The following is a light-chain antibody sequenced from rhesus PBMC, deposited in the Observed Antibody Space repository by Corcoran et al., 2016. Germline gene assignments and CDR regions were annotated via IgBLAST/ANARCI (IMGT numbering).Light chain of an antibody. V-gene: IGKV1-18*01. CDR2: AAS. J-gene: IGKJ3*01. CDR3: QQGYNTPFA. Sequence: DIQMTQSPSSLSASVGDKVTITCRASQRLNSWLAWYQQKPGKAPKLLFYAASTLHSGVPLRFSGSGSGTYYTLAISSLQPEDFATYYCQQGYNTPFAFGPGTKLDIK. CDR1: QRLNSW.